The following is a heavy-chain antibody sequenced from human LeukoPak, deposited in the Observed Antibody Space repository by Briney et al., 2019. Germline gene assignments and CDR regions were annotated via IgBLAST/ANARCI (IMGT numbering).Heavy chain of an antibody. CDR2: IYSGGSR. J-gene: IGHJ4*02. D-gene: IGHD2-21*02. Sequence: GGSLRLSCAASGFTVSSNYMSWVRQAPGKGLEWVSIIYSGGSRYYADSVKGRFTISRDNSKNTLYLQMNTLRAEDTAVYYCARYKTAGDYFDYWGRGTLVTVSS. CDR3: ARYKTAGDYFDY. CDR1: GFTVSSNY. V-gene: IGHV3-53*01.